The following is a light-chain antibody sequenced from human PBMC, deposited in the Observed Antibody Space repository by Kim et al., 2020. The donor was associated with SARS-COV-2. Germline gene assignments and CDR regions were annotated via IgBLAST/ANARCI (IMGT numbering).Light chain of an antibody. CDR3: QQYGSSPPYT. CDR1: QSVSSTY. Sequence: SPGESATLSCRASQSVSSTYLAWYKQKPGQAPRLLIYDTSNRAAGIPDRFSGSGSGTDFTLTISRLEPEDSAVYYCQQYGSSPPYTFGQGTKLEI. J-gene: IGKJ2*01. V-gene: IGKV3-20*01. CDR2: DTS.